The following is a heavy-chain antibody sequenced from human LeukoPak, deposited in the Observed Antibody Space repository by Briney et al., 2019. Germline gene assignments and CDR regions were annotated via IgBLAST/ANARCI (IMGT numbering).Heavy chain of an antibody. V-gene: IGHV1-69*10. J-gene: IGHJ4*02. CDR2: FIPILGTA. CDR3: ARMTSSGWYAAGYYFDY. D-gene: IGHD6-19*01. Sequence: ASVKVSCKASGGTFSDYALNWVRQAPGQGLEWMGVFIPILGTANSTQKFQDRVTITADISTNTVYMELSSLRSEDTAVYYCARMTSSGWYAAGYYFDYWGQGTLVTVSS. CDR1: GGTFSDYA.